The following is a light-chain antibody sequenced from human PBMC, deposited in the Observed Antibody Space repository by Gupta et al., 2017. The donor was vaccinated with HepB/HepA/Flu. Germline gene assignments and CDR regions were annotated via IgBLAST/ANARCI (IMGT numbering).Light chain of an antibody. V-gene: IGLV3-1*01. CDR3: QAGDSSTNYV. Sequence: SSALTQPPSVSVSPGQTASITCSGDKLGDKYACWYQQKPGQAPVLVIYQDSKRPSGIPERFSGSNSGNTATLTISGTQAMDEADYYCQAGDSSTNYVFGTGTKFTVL. J-gene: IGLJ1*01. CDR1: KLGDKY. CDR2: QDS.